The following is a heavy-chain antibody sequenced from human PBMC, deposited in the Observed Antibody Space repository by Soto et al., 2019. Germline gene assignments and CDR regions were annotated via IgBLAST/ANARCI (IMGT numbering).Heavy chain of an antibody. CDR3: ATRPKSRQWLPYFDY. J-gene: IGHJ4*02. V-gene: IGHV4-61*08. D-gene: IGHD6-19*01. CDR1: GGSISSGDYY. Sequence: ETLSLTCTVSGGSISSGDYYWSWIRQPPGKGLEWIGYIYYSGSTNYNPSLKSRVTISLDTSKNQFSLKLSSVTAADAALYYCATRPKSRQWLPYFDYWGPGILVTVSS. CDR2: IYYSGST.